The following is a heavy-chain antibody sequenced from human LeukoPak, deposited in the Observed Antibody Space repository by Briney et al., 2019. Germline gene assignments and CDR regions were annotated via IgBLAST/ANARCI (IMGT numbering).Heavy chain of an antibody. D-gene: IGHD5-24*01. CDR1: GFTFSSYS. CDR2: ISSSSSYI. J-gene: IGHJ4*02. V-gene: IGHV3-21*01. CDR3: ASGDGDGYNFDY. Sequence: GGSLRLSCAASGFTFSSYSMNWVRQAPGKGLEWVSSISSSSSYIYYADSVKGRFTISRDNAKNSLYLQMNSLRAEDTAVYYCASGDGDGYNFDYWGQGTLVTVSS.